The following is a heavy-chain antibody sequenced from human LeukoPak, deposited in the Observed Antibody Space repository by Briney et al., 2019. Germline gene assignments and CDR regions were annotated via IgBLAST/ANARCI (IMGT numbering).Heavy chain of an antibody. Sequence: ASAKVSCKPSGYSFNSHHVHWVRQAPGQGLEWMGINFFHDGTTSNTQKFPGRLTMTRDTSTSTVYMELSSLRSEDTAVYYCARDSGNYHYDMDVWGQGTTVIVSS. CDR3: ARDSGNYHYDMDV. CDR1: GYSFNSHH. V-gene: IGHV1-46*02. CDR2: NFFHDGTT. J-gene: IGHJ6*02. D-gene: IGHD3-10*01.